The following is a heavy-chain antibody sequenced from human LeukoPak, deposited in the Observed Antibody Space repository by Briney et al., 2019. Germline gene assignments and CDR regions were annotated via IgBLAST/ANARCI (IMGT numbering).Heavy chain of an antibody. CDR1: GFTFSSYA. CDR2: ISASGGST. J-gene: IGHJ5*02. V-gene: IGHV3-23*01. D-gene: IGHD5-24*01. CDR3: AKEGSEMATTHGWFDP. Sequence: GGSLRLSRAASGFTFSSYAMSWVRQAPGKGLEWVSGISASGGSTSYADSVRGRFTISRDNSKNTLYVQMNSLRDEDTAVYYCAKEGSEMATTHGWFDPWGQGTLVTVSS.